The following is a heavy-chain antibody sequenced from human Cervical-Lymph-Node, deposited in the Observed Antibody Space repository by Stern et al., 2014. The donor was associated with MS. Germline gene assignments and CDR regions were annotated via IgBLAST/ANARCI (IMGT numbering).Heavy chain of an antibody. D-gene: IGHD2-15*01. V-gene: IGHV3-9*01. Sequence: EVQLEESGGGLVQPGRSLRLSCAASGFTFDDYAMHWVRQAPGKGLEWFSGISWNSGSIGYADSVKGRFTISRDNAKNSLYLQMNSLRAEDTALYYCAKCTLRRSGGSCYVFDYWGQGTLVTVSS. CDR2: ISWNSGSI. CDR3: AKCTLRRSGGSCYVFDY. J-gene: IGHJ4*02. CDR1: GFTFDDYA.